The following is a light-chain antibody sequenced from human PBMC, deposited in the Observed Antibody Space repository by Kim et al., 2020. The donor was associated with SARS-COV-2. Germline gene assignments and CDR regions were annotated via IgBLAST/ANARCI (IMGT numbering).Light chain of an antibody. J-gene: IGLJ3*02. CDR3: SAWDSSLSAWV. V-gene: IGLV10-54*04. CDR1: SNNIGFQG. CDR2: RDN. Sequence: QAGLTQPPSVSKGLTQTATLTCTGNSNNIGFQGAVWLQQHQVQGHPPKLLSFRDNTRPSGISGRFSASRSGNTASLTITGLQPEDEADYYCSAWDSSLSAWVFGGGTQLTVL.